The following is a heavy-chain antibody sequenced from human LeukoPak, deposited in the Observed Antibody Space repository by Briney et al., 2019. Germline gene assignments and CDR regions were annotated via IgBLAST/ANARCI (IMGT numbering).Heavy chain of an antibody. D-gene: IGHD5-12*01. CDR3: ARDGGGYDWDLDY. CDR2: ISSSSYI. V-gene: IGHV3-21*01. CDR1: GFTFSSYS. Sequence: KPGGSLRLSCAASGFTFSSYSMNWVRQAPGKGLEWVSSISSSSYIYYADSVKGRFTISRDNAKNSLYLQTNSLRAEDTAVYYCARDGGGYDWDLDYWGQGTLVTVSS. J-gene: IGHJ4*02.